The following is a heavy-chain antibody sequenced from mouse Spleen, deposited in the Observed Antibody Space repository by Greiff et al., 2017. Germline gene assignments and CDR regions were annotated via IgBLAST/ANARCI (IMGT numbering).Heavy chain of an antibody. J-gene: IGHJ2*01. D-gene: IGHD1-1*01. CDR3: STSVVAPFDY. V-gene: IGHV1-82*01. CDR2: IYPGDGNT. Sequence: QVQLQQSGPELVKPGASVKISCKASGYAFSSSWMNWVQQRPGKGLEWIGRIYPGDGNTNYNGKFKGKATLTADKSSSTAYMQLSSLTSEDSAVYFCSTSVVAPFDYWGQGTTLTVSS. CDR1: GYAFSSSW.